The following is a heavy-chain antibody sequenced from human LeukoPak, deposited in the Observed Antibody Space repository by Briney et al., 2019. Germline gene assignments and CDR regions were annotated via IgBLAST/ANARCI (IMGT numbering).Heavy chain of an antibody. V-gene: IGHV3-33*01. J-gene: IGHJ4*02. CDR1: GFTFSRYG. CDR2: IWDDGSNE. Sequence: PGRTLRLSCAASGFTFSRYGMHWVRHAPDKGLEWVAVIWDDGSNEYYADSVKGRFTIFRDNRRNTLYLQMNSLRAEDTAVYSCARDHSGTQDYWGQGTLVTVSS. CDR3: ARDHSGTQDY. D-gene: IGHD1-1*01.